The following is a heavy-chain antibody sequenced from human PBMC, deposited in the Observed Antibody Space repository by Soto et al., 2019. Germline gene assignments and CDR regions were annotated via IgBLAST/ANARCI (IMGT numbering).Heavy chain of an antibody. Sequence: ASVKVSCKASGYTFTSYYMHWVRQAPGQGLEWMGIINPSGGSTSYAQKFQGRVTMTRDTSTSTVYMELSSLRSEDTAVYYCARDPYDFWSGYYSAVYGMDVWGQGTTVTVSS. J-gene: IGHJ6*02. V-gene: IGHV1-46*01. CDR1: GYTFTSYY. CDR3: ARDPYDFWSGYYSAVYGMDV. D-gene: IGHD3-3*01. CDR2: INPSGGST.